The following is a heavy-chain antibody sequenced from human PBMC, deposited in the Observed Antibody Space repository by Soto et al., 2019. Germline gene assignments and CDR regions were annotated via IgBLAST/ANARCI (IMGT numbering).Heavy chain of an antibody. Sequence: GASVKVSCKASGYTFTNYAIHWVRQAPGQRLEWMGWISSGYGNTKYSQKFQGRVTITRDTSASTAYMELSSLRSEDTAVYYCARDSAVYPLDYWGQGTLVTVSS. CDR3: ARDSAVYPLDY. CDR1: GYTFTNYA. J-gene: IGHJ4*02. CDR2: ISSGYGNT. V-gene: IGHV1-3*01.